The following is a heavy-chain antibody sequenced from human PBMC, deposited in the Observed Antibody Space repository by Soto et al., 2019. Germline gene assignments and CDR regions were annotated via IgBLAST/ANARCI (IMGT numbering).Heavy chain of an antibody. CDR2: INAGNGNT. CDR3: ARDQYRSSFSSFYGMDV. V-gene: IGHV1-3*01. Sequence: ASVKVSCKASGYTFTSYAMHWVRQAPGQRLEWMGWINAGNGNTKYSQKFQGRVTITRDTSASTAYMELSSLRSEDTAVYYCARDQYRSSFSSFYGMDVWGQGTTVTVSS. CDR1: GYTFTSYA. D-gene: IGHD6-6*01. J-gene: IGHJ6*02.